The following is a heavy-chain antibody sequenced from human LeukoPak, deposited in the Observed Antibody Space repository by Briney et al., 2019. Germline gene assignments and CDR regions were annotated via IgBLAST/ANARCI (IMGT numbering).Heavy chain of an antibody. CDR3: ARAVAGTEGWFNS. CDR2: IYYSGST. V-gene: IGHV4-31*03. Sequence: SETLSLTCTVSGGSISSGGYYWSWIRQHPGKGLEWIGYIYYSGSTYYNPSLKSRVTISVDTSKNQFSLQLNSATPEDTAVYYCARAVAGTEGWFNSWGQGTLVTVSS. J-gene: IGHJ5*01. CDR1: GGSISSGGYY. D-gene: IGHD1-1*01.